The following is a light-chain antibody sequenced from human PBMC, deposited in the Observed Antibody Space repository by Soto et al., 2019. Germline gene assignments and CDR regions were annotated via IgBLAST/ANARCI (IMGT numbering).Light chain of an antibody. CDR2: SNN. CDR3: QSYDNRLSAYV. Sequence: QSVLTQPPSASGTPGQRVTISCSGSSSNIGSNTVNWYQQLPGTAPKLLIYSNNQRPSGVPDRVSGSKSGTSASLAITGLQSEDEADYYCQSYDNRLSAYVFGTGTKLTVL. V-gene: IGLV1-44*01. J-gene: IGLJ1*01. CDR1: SSNIGSNT.